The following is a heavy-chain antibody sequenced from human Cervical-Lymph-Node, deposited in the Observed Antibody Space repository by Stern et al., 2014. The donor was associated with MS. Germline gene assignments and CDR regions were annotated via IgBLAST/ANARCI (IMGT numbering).Heavy chain of an antibody. CDR1: GFSFSSYS. J-gene: IGHJ4*02. V-gene: IGHV3-48*02. CDR2: ISFSSSTI. Sequence: EVQLVESGGGLVQPGGSLRLSCAASGFSFSSYSMNWVRPAPGKGLEWVSSISFSSSTIHYADSVKGRFTISRDNAQNSLHLQMNSLRDEDTAVYYCARDWDYGDYLGGFDYWGQGILVTVSS. D-gene: IGHD4-17*01. CDR3: ARDWDYGDYLGGFDY.